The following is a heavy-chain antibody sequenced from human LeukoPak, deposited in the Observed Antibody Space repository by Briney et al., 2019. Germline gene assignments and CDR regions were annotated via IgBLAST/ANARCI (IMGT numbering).Heavy chain of an antibody. CDR1: GGTFSSYA. Sequence: ASVKVSCKASGGTFSSYAISWVRQAPGQGLEWMGGIIPIFGTANYAQKFQGRVTITADESTSTAYMELSSLRSEDTAVYYCARDLGSGPGRQDWGQGTLVTVSS. CDR3: ARDLGSGPGRQD. CDR2: IIPIFGTA. D-gene: IGHD3-10*01. V-gene: IGHV1-69*13. J-gene: IGHJ4*02.